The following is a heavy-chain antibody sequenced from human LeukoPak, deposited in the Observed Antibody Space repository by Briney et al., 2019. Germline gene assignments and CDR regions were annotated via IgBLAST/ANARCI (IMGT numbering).Heavy chain of an antibody. CDR3: ASPLDSNYPPVPGDGGNYYYMDV. J-gene: IGHJ6*03. CDR1: GRTFSSYA. V-gene: IGHV1-69*13. CDR2: ISPIFGTA. Sequence: SVKVSCKASGRTFSSYAISWVRQAPGQGLEWMGGISPIFGTANYAQKFQGRVTITADESTSTAYMELSSLRSEDTAVYYCASPLDSNYPPVPGDGGNYYYMDVWGKGTTVAVSS. D-gene: IGHD4-11*01.